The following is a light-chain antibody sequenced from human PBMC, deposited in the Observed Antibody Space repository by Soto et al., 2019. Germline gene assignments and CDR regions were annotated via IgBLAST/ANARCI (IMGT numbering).Light chain of an antibody. CDR2: GAS. V-gene: IGKV3-15*01. CDR3: PRDNNWPPYT. Sequence: EIVMTQSPATLSVSPGERATLSCRASQSVSSNLAWYQQKPGQAPRLLIYGASTRATGIPARFSGSGSGTEFSLTMSSLQSEDFALYYCPRDNNWPPYTFGQGTKLEIK. J-gene: IGKJ2*01. CDR1: QSVSSN.